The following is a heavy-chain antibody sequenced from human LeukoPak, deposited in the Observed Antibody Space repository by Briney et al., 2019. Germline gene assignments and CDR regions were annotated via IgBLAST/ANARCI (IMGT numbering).Heavy chain of an antibody. CDR3: AGRGDGNLYYFDH. CDR2: IKQDGGEK. V-gene: IGHV3-7*04. Sequence: HAGGSLRLSCAASGFTFSSYWMSWVRQAPGKGLEWVANIKQDGGEKYYVDSVKGRFTISRDDAKNSLYLQMNSLRPEDTAVYYCAGRGDGNLYYFDHWGQGTLVTASS. J-gene: IGHJ4*02. D-gene: IGHD5-24*01. CDR1: GFTFSSYW.